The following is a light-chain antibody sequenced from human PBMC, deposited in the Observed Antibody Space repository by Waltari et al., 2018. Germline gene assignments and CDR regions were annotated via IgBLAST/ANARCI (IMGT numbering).Light chain of an antibody. CDR3: QHYVRLPAT. CDR2: GAS. V-gene: IGKV3-20*01. J-gene: IGKJ1*01. Sequence: IVLTQSPGTLSLSPGERATLSCRASQRVSRSLAWYQQKPVQAPQLLIYGASTRATGIPDRFSGIGSGTDFSLTISSLEPEDFAIYFCQHYVRLPATFGQGTKVEIK. CDR1: QRVSRS.